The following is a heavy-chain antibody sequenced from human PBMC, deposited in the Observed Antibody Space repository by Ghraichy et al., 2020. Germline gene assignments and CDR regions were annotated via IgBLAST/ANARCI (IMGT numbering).Heavy chain of an antibody. D-gene: IGHD6-6*01. J-gene: IGHJ4*02. Sequence: GSLRLSCAASGFTFSYYWMSWVRRAPGKGLEWVANINQDGSVKYYVDSVRGRFTVSRDNAQNSVYLQMNSLRAEDTAIYYCARIGYSSSSFDYWGQGTPVTVSS. CDR2: INQDGSVK. V-gene: IGHV3-7*03. CDR1: GFTFSYYW. CDR3: ARIGYSSSSFDY.